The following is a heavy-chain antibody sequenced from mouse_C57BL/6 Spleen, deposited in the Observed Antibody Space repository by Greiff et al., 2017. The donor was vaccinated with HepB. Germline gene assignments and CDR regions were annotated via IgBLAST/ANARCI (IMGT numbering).Heavy chain of an antibody. V-gene: IGHV1-85*01. CDR2: IYPRDGST. J-gene: IGHJ4*01. Sequence: VKLMESGPELVKPGASVKLSCKASGYTFTSYDINWVKQRPGQGLEWIGWIYPRDGSTKYNEKFKGKATLTVDTSSSTAYMELHSLTSEDSAVYFCARLWYYGSSYYAMDYWGQGTSVTVSS. CDR1: GYTFTSYD. D-gene: IGHD1-1*01. CDR3: ARLWYYGSSYYAMDY.